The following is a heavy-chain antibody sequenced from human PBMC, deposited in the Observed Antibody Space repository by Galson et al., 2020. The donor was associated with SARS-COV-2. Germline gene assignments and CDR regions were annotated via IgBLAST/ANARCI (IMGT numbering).Heavy chain of an antibody. CDR2: INHSGST. CDR3: ARWGIAAAGTDY. CDR1: GGSFSGYY. J-gene: IGHJ4*02. D-gene: IGHD6-13*01. Sequence: SETLSLTCAVYGGSFSGYYWSWIRQPPGKGLEWIGEINHSGSTNYNPSLKSRVTISVDTSKNQFSLKLSSVTAADTAVYYCARWGIAAAGTDYWGQGTLVTVSS. V-gene: IGHV4-34*01.